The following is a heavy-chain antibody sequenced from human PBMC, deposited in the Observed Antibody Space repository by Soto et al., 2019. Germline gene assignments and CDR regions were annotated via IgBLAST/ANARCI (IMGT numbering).Heavy chain of an antibody. CDR2: TYYRSKWYN. J-gene: IGHJ2*01. CDR1: GDSVSGDSAA. Sequence: LQTLSLTCAVSGDSVSGDSAAWNGVRQSPSRDLEWLGRTYYRSKWYNDYAMSVKSRITIHPDTSKNQFSLQLNSVTPEDTAVYYCTGSRGAGYDGYFDVWGRGTLVTVS. V-gene: IGHV6-1*01. D-gene: IGHD3-3*01. CDR3: TGSRGAGYDGYFDV.